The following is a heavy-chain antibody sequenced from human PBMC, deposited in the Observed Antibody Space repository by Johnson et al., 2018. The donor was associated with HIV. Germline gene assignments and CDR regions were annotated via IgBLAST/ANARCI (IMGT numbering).Heavy chain of an antibody. J-gene: IGHJ3*02. D-gene: IGHD4-17*01. CDR1: GFTFSSYD. CDR2: IGTAGDT. V-gene: IGHV3-13*01. Sequence: VQLVESGGGLVQPGGSLRLSCAASGFTFSSYDMHWVRQATGKGLEWVSAIGTAGDTYYPDSVKGRFTISRDNAKSSLYLQMNGLRAEDTAVYYCARASTTVTTGDDAFDIWGQGTMVTVSS. CDR3: ARASTTVTTGDDAFDI.